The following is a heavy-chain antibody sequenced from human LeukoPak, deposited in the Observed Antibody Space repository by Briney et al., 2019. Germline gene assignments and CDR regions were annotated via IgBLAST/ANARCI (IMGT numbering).Heavy chain of an antibody. CDR1: GFTFDDYA. Sequence: GGSLRLSCAASGFTFDDYAMHWVRQAPGKGLEWVSGISWNSGSIGYADSVKGQFTISRDNAKNSLYLQMNSLRAEDTALYYCAKNARGVNYYDSSGYWDYWGQGTLVTVSS. CDR3: AKNARGVNYYDSSGYWDY. V-gene: IGHV3-9*01. CDR2: ISWNSGSI. D-gene: IGHD3-22*01. J-gene: IGHJ4*02.